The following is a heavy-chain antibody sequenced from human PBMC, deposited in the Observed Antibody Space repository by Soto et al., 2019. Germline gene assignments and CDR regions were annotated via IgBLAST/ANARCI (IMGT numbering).Heavy chain of an antibody. D-gene: IGHD7-27*01. J-gene: IGHJ4*02. Sequence: SETLSLTCTVSGGSISSGGYYWSWIRQHPGKGLEWIGYIYYSGSTYYNPSLKSRVTISVDTSKNQFSLKLSSVTAADTAVYYCARTEPKRRGALGYWGQGTLVTVSS. CDR2: IYYSGST. CDR1: GGSISSGGYY. V-gene: IGHV4-31*03. CDR3: ARTEPKRRGALGY.